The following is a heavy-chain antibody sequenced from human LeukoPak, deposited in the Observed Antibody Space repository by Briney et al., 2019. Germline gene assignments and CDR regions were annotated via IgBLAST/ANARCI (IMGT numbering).Heavy chain of an antibody. V-gene: IGHV3-30*03. D-gene: IGHD6-19*01. CDR3: ATGSSGNDY. J-gene: IGHJ4*02. CDR1: GFTFSSYG. Sequence: GRSLRLSCAASGFTFSSYGMHWVRQAPGKGLEGVAVISYDGSNKYYADSVKGRFTISRDNSKNTLYLQMNSLRAEDTAVYYCATGSSGNDYWGQGTLVTVSS. CDR2: ISYDGSNK.